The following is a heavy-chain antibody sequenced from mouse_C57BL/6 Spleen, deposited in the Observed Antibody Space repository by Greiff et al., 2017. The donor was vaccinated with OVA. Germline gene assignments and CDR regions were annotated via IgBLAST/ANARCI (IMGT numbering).Heavy chain of an antibody. Sequence: EVKLVESGPGLVKPSQSLSLTCSVTGYSITSGYYWNWIRQFPGNKLEWMGYISYDGSNNYNPSLKNRISITRDTSKNQFFLKLNSVTTEDTATYYCARVEDYGSPMDYWGQGTSVTVSS. V-gene: IGHV3-6*01. CDR1: GYSITSGYY. J-gene: IGHJ4*01. CDR2: ISYDGSN. D-gene: IGHD1-1*01. CDR3: ARVEDYGSPMDY.